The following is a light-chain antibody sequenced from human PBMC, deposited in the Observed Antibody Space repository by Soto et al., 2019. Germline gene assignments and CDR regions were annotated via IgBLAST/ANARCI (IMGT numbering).Light chain of an antibody. V-gene: IGKV1-33*01. CDR2: DAS. J-gene: IGKJ5*01. Sequence: DIQRTPSPSSLSASVGDRVTITCEASQNMNNYLNWYQQKPGRAPKLLIYDASNLEAGVPSRFRGSGSGTDFTFTISRLQPEDIATCYCQQYEHLPTFGQGTQREIK. CDR3: QQYEHLPT. CDR1: QNMNNY.